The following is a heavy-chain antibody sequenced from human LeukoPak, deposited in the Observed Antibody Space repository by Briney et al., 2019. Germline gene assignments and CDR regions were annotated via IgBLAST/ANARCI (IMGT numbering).Heavy chain of an antibody. CDR1: GYTFNSYG. CDR3: ARAPLGTWFDP. J-gene: IGHJ5*02. V-gene: IGHV1-18*01. CDR2: INAGNGNT. Sequence: ASVKVSCKASGYTFNSYGISWVRQAPGQGLEWMGWINAGNGNTKYSQKFQGRVTITRDTSASTAYMELSSLRSEDTAVYYCARAPLGTWFDPWGQGTLVTVSS. D-gene: IGHD1-1*01.